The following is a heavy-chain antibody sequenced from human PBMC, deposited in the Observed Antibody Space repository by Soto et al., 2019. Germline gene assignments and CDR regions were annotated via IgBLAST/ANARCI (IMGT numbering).Heavy chain of an antibody. Sequence: GGSLRLSCAASGFTFSNYAMAWVRQAPGNGLEWVSTINYSGSSTFYVDSVRGRFTISRDNSKNTLYLQMNSLRAEDTAVYYCVKDWYYYDSSGYYYMENAFDIWGQGTMVTVSS. J-gene: IGHJ3*02. V-gene: IGHV3-23*01. D-gene: IGHD3-22*01. CDR2: INYSGSST. CDR1: GFTFSNYA. CDR3: VKDWYYYDSSGYYYMENAFDI.